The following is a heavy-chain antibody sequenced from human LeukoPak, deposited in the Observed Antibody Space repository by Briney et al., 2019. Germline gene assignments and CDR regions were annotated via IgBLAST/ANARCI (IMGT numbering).Heavy chain of an antibody. D-gene: IGHD6-13*01. J-gene: IGHJ4*02. CDR1: GGSISSYY. CDR2: IYYSGST. V-gene: IGHV4-59*01. Sequence: PSETLSLTCTVSGGSISSYYWSWIRQPPGKGLEWIGYIYYSGSTNFNPSLKGRVTISVDTSKNQFSLKLSSVTAADTAVYYCARMSGGSSWYRGLLFDYWGQGTLVTVSS. CDR3: ARMSGGSSWYRGLLFDY.